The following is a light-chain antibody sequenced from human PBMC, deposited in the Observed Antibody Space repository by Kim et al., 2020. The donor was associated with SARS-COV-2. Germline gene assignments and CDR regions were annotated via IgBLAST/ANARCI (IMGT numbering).Light chain of an antibody. CDR2: NIN. CDR1: SSNIGRHL. J-gene: IGLJ3*02. V-gene: IGLV1-44*01. Sequence: GQRVVIFSSGSSSNIGRHLVNWDQRLPGMAPKLLMSNINQRPSGVPDRFSGSKSGTSASLAISGLQSEDEAHYYCAAWDDSLNGWVFGGGTKVTVL. CDR3: AAWDDSLNGWV.